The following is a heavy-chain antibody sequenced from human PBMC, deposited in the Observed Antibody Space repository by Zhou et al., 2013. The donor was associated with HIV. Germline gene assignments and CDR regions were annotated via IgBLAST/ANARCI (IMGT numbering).Heavy chain of an antibody. CDR3: ARDGGYCSGDICYSQIMDV. CDR1: GGNFSTSS. CDR2: ILPILGII. D-gene: IGHD2-8*02. Sequence: QVQLVQSGAEVKKPGSSVRVSCKVSGGNFSTSSISWVRQAPGQGLEWMGRILPILGIINYAQNFQDRITITADKSTTTAYMELNSLRSDDTAVYFCARDGGYCSGDICYSQIMDVWGKGTAVSVSS. V-gene: IGHV1-69*04. J-gene: IGHJ6*04.